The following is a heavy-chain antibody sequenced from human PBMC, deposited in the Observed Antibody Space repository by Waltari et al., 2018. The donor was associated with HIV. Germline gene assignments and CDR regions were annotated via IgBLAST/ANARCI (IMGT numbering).Heavy chain of an antibody. V-gene: IGHV3-23*01. Sequence: EVQVLESGGALVQPGGSLRLSCAASGFTFRNYGMSWVRQAPGKGLEWVSTMSGSGGSTYYADSVKGRFTVSRDNSKNTLYLQMNSLRAEDTAVYFCVKEHQYSHSWYSYYGMDVWGQGTTVTVSS. D-gene: IGHD6-13*01. CDR2: MSGSGGST. CDR1: GFTFRNYG. CDR3: VKEHQYSHSWYSYYGMDV. J-gene: IGHJ6*02.